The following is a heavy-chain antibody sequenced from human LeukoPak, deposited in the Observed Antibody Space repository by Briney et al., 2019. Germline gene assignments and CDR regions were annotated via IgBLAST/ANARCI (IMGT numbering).Heavy chain of an antibody. J-gene: IGHJ4*02. V-gene: IGHV3-21*01. CDR3: AREDAVAGFDY. D-gene: IGHD6-19*01. CDR1: GFTFSSYG. Sequence: GSLRLSCAASGFTFSSYGMSRVRQAPGKGLEWVSSISSSSSYIYYADSVKGRFTISRDNAKNSLYLQMNSLRAEDTAVYYCAREDAVAGFDYWGQGTLVTVSS. CDR2: ISSSSSYI.